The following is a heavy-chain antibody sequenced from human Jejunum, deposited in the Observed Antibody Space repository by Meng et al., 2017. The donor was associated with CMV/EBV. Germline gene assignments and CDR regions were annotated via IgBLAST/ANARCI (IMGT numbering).Heavy chain of an antibody. CDR1: GFLFSNAW. D-gene: IGHD1-26*01. CDR3: TTAYGGSFSN. J-gene: IGHJ4*02. Sequence: GEYGGGLVKSRESLSRSCAASGFLFSNAWMSWVRQGPGKGLEWVGRIKSKADGETTDYASPVKGRFTISRDDSKNTLYLEMNSLKTEDTAIYYCTTAYGGSFSNWGQGTLVTVSS. V-gene: IGHV3-15*01. CDR2: IKSKADGETT.